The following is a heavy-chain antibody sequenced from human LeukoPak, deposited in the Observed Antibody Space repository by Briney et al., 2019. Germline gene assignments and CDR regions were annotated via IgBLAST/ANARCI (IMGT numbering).Heavy chain of an antibody. J-gene: IGHJ4*02. V-gene: IGHV4-59*01. CDR2: IYYSGST. Sequence: SETLSLTCTVSGGSISSFHWSWIRQPPGKGLEWIGYIYYSGSTNYTPSLRSRVTVSVDTSKNQFSLKLSSVTAADTAVYYCARGRIYYDSTGYYYWGQGILVTVSS. CDR3: ARGRIYYDSTGYYY. CDR1: GGSISSFH. D-gene: IGHD3-22*01.